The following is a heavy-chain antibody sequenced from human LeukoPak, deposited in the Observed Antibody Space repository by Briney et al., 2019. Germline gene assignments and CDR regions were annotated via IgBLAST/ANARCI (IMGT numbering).Heavy chain of an antibody. V-gene: IGHV3-23*01. CDR2: ISDSGGST. CDR1: GITLSNYG. CDR3: AKRGIVIRAVIIVGFHKEAYYFDC. J-gene: IGHJ4*02. D-gene: IGHD3-10*01. Sequence: GGSLRLSCAVSGITLSNYGMSWVRQAPGKGLEWVAGISDSGGSTNYADSVKGRFTISRDNPKNTLYLQMNSLRAEDTAVYFCAKRGIVIRAVIIVGFHKEAYYFDCWGQGALVTVSS.